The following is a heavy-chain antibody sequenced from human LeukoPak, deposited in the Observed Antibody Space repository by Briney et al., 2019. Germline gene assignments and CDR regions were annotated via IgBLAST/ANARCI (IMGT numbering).Heavy chain of an antibody. CDR3: ARGGDYGDYVFDY. Sequence: SETLSLTCTVSGDSINSYYWSWIRQPPGKGLEWIGYIYYSGSTNYNPSLKSRVTISVDTSKNQFSLKLSSVTAADTAVYYCARGGDYGDYVFDYWGQGTLVTVSS. V-gene: IGHV4-59*01. D-gene: IGHD4-17*01. CDR2: IYYSGST. CDR1: GDSINSYY. J-gene: IGHJ4*02.